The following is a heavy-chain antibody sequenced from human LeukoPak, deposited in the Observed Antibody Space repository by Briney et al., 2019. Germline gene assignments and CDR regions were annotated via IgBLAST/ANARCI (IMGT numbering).Heavy chain of an antibody. V-gene: IGHV3-23*01. CDR1: GFPFSNYA. D-gene: IGHD5-24*01. Sequence: QPGGSLRLSSAASGFPFSNYAMTCVRQAPGKGLEWVSAINDNGGSTYFSDSVKGRFTISRDNSKNMLYLQMNSLRAEDTAIYYCAIINHPDGRVYWGQGTLVTVSS. CDR2: INDNGGST. CDR3: AIINHPDGRVY. J-gene: IGHJ4*02.